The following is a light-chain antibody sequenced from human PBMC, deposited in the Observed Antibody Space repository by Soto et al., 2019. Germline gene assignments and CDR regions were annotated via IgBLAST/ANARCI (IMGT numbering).Light chain of an antibody. Sequence: QSALTQPASVSGSPGQSITISCTGTSSDVGSYNLVSWYQQHPGKAPKLMIYEVSKRPSGVSNRFSGSKSDNTASLTISGLQXEDEADYYCCSYAGSSTPLVFGTGTKVTVL. CDR2: EVS. V-gene: IGLV2-23*02. CDR3: CSYAGSSTPLV. CDR1: SSDVGSYNL. J-gene: IGLJ1*01.